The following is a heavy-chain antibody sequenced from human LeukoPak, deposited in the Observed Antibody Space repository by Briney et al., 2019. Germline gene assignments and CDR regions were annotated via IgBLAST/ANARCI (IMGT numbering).Heavy chain of an antibody. V-gene: IGHV1-2*02. CDR2: INPNSGGI. J-gene: IGHJ4*02. CDR3: ARSSDYSNYIIDY. Sequence: GASVKVSCKASGYTVTGYYMHWVRQAPGQGLEWMGWINPNSGGINYAQKFQGRVTMTRDTSMSTAYMEVTRLTSDDTAVFFCARSSDYSNYIIDYWGQGTLVTVSS. D-gene: IGHD4-11*01. CDR1: GYTVTGYY.